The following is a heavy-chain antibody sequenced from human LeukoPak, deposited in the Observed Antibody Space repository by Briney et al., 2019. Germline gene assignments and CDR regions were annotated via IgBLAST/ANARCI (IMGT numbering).Heavy chain of an antibody. CDR2: ISGRGDST. Sequence: PGRSLRLSCAASGFTFSSYAMSWVRQAPGKGLEWVSGISGRGDSTYYTDSMKGRFTISRDNAKNTLYLQMNSLRAEDTAVYYCAREVVTSISWYFDFWGQGMLVSVSS. J-gene: IGHJ4*02. D-gene: IGHD2-21*02. V-gene: IGHV3-23*01. CDR1: GFTFSSYA. CDR3: AREVVTSISWYFDF.